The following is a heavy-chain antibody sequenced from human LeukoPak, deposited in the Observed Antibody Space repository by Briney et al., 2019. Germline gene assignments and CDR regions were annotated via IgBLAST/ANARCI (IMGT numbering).Heavy chain of an antibody. CDR3: ARGEQQLNYYYYYGMDV. J-gene: IGHJ6*04. CDR2: ISYDGSNK. V-gene: IGHV3-30*04. CDR1: GFTFSSYA. D-gene: IGHD6-13*01. Sequence: PGGSLRLSCAASGFTFSSYAMHWVRQAPGKGLXXXXXISYDGSNKYYADSVKGRFTISRDNSKNTLYLQMNSLRAEDTAVYYCARGEQQLNYYYYYGMDVWGKGTTVTVSS.